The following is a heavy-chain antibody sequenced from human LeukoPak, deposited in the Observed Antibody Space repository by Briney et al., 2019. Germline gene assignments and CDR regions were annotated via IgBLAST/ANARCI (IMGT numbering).Heavy chain of an antibody. Sequence: GESLKISFKGSGYSFTSYWIGWVRQMPGKGLEWMGIIYPGDSDTRYSPSFQGQVTISADKSISTAYLQWSSLKASDTAMYYCARQKGYCSSTSCYGVWFDPWGQGTLVTVSS. CDR3: ARQKGYCSSTSCYGVWFDP. J-gene: IGHJ5*02. V-gene: IGHV5-51*01. CDR2: IYPGDSDT. D-gene: IGHD2-2*01. CDR1: GYSFTSYW.